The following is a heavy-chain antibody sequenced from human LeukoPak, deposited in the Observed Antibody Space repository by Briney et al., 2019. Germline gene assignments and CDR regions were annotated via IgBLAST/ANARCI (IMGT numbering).Heavy chain of an antibody. Sequence: GGSLRLSWAADGFSLTGHAMTWVRQAPGKGLEWVSAISHSGGSTYYADSVKGRFTISRDNSKNTLYLQMNSLRAEDTALYYCVKDSSAWSKDYWGQGTLVTVSS. J-gene: IGHJ4*02. CDR1: GFSLTGHA. CDR3: VKDSSAWSKDY. D-gene: IGHD6-19*01. CDR2: ISHSGGST. V-gene: IGHV3-23*01.